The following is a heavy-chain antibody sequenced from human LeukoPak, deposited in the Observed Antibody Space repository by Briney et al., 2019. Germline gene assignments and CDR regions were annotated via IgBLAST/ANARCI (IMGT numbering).Heavy chain of an antibody. CDR2: INWNGGST. CDR1: GLTFDDYG. Sequence: TGGSLRLSCAASGLTFDDYGMSWVRQAPGKGLEWVSGINWNGGSTGYADSVKGRFTISRDNAKNSLYLQMNSLRAEDTALYYCARDSSSWYVSEHWGQGTLVTVSS. CDR3: ARDSSSWYVSEH. J-gene: IGHJ1*01. D-gene: IGHD6-13*01. V-gene: IGHV3-20*04.